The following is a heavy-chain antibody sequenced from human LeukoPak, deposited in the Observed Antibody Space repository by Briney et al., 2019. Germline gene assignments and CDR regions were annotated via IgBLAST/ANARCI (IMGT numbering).Heavy chain of an antibody. CDR3: ARDSPRISDVWS. CDR1: GGTFSHDV. D-gene: IGHD3-3*02. Sequence: GSSVNVSCKASGGTFSHDVLSWVRQAAGQGLEGMGGIIPILATTNYAQKFQGRVTITADESTNTAYMELSSLRSGDTAIYYCARDSPRISDVWSWGQGTLVTASP. CDR2: IIPILATT. V-gene: IGHV1-69*01. J-gene: IGHJ4*02.